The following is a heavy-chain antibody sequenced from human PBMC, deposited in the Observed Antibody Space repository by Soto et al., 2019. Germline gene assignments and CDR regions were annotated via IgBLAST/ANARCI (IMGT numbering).Heavy chain of an antibody. V-gene: IGHV4-39*02. CDR1: RRSLRHSNSS. Sequence: SVTLSLTFTLGRRSLRHSNSSWVCIRQSPGKGLEWIGSIYYTGNTFYNPSLKSRVTISIDTSKNQFFLRLSAVTAADTTVFYCARGLNWFDTWGQGTLVTVS. CDR3: ARGLNWFDT. CDR2: IYYTGNT. J-gene: IGHJ5*02.